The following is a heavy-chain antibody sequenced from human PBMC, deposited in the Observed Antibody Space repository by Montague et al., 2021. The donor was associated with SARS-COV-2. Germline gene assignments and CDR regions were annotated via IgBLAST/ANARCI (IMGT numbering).Heavy chain of an antibody. V-gene: IGHV3-74*01. D-gene: IGHD3-10*01. CDR3: ARYYVSGNYGFDL. CDR1: GFTLSSYW. J-gene: IGHJ3*01. Sequence: SLRLSCAASGFTLSSYWMHWVRRAPGKGLVWVSRVNSDGSNTNYAESVKGRFTISRDNAKNTLYLQMISLRAEDTAVYYCARYYVSGNYGFDLWGQGTMVTVSS. CDR2: VNSDGSNT.